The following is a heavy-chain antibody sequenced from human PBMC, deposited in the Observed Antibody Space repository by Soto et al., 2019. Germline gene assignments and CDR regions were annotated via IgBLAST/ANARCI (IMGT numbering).Heavy chain of an antibody. CDR3: ARGGSGWYYWFDP. D-gene: IGHD6-19*01. CDR1: GESMKTYY. Sequence: PSETLSLTCNVSGESMKTYYWSWIRQPPGKGLEWIGYMYYNGATSYNPSLKSRVTMSVDISKSHFSLKLNSVTAADTAVYYCARGGSGWYYWFDPWGQGTRVTVSS. J-gene: IGHJ5*02. V-gene: IGHV4-59*01. CDR2: MYYNGAT.